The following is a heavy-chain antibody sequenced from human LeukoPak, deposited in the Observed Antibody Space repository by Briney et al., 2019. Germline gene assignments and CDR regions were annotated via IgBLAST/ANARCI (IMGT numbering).Heavy chain of an antibody. CDR3: APGGGTAPWYYYFDY. CDR1: GFTFSSYA. D-gene: IGHD6-13*01. J-gene: IGHJ4*02. CDR2: ISGSGGST. V-gene: IGHV3-23*01. Sequence: GGSLRLSCAASGFTFSSYAMSWVRQAPGKGLEWVSAISGSGGSTYYADSVKGRFTISRDNSKNTLYLQMNSLRAEDTAVYYCAPGGGTAPWYYYFDYWGQGTLVTVSS.